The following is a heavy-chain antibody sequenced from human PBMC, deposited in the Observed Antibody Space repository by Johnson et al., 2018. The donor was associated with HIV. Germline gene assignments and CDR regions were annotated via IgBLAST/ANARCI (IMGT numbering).Heavy chain of an antibody. CDR1: GFTFSSYG. J-gene: IGHJ3*02. CDR2: IWYDGSNK. D-gene: IGHD1-20*01. CDR3: AKDAMRSRRYNWKGDAFDI. V-gene: IGHV3-30*18. Sequence: VQLVESGGGVVQPGRSLRLSCAASGFTFSSYGMHWVRQAPGKGLEWVAVIWYDGSNKYYADSVKGRFTISRDNSKKTLYLQMNSLRSEDTAVYYCAKDAMRSRRYNWKGDAFDIWGQGTMVTVSS.